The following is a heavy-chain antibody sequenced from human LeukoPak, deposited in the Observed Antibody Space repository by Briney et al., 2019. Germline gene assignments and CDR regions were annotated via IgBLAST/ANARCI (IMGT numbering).Heavy chain of an antibody. Sequence: GRSLRLALAASGLSSSRYWTSGVRQAPRKRLESVAGINPEGSERYYVGSVRGRFTILRDNAKISLYLQMNSLRAEDMAVYYGATDRNDPAHSSSGNYGMDVWGQGTTVTVSS. CDR1: GLSSSRYW. V-gene: IGHV3-7*01. CDR2: INPEGSER. J-gene: IGHJ6*02. CDR3: ATDRNDPAHSSSGNYGMDV. D-gene: IGHD6-13*01.